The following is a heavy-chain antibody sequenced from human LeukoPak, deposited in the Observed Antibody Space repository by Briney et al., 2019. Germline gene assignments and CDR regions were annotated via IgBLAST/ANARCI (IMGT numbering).Heavy chain of an antibody. CDR3: TTDPSFGDYGDYFDY. CDR2: IKSKTDGGTT. V-gene: IGHV3-15*01. CDR1: GFTFTYAW. Sequence: KPGGSLRLSCAASGFTFTYAWMSWVRQSPGKGLEWVGRIKSKTDGGTTDYPAPVKGRFTISRDDSKKTLYLQMHSLQTEDTAVYYCTTDPSFGDYGDYFDYWGQGTLVTVSS. D-gene: IGHD4-17*01. J-gene: IGHJ4*02.